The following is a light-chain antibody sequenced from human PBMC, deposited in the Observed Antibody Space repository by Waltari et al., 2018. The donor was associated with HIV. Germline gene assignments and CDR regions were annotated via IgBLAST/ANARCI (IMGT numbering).Light chain of an antibody. J-gene: IGLJ3*02. V-gene: IGLV2-14*03. CDR2: DVT. CDR1: NNDVGVYNF. Sequence: QSALTQPASLSGSPGQSITISCTGTNNDVGVYNFVSWYQQHPDKAPKLVIFDVTNRPSGISSRFSGSKSANMASLTISGLQADDEAHYYCCSYTSSNSWVFGGGTKLTVL. CDR3: CSYTSSNSWV.